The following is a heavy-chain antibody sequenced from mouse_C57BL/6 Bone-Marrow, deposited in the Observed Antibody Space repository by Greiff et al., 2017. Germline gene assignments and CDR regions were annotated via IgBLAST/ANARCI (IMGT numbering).Heavy chain of an antibody. CDR1: GYTFTSYW. J-gene: IGHJ4*01. Sequence: VKLQQPGAELVKPGASVKVSCKASGYTFTSYWMHWVKQRPGQGLEWIGRIHPSDSDTNYNQKFKGKATLTVDKSSSTAYMQLSSLTSEDSAVXYCAIWLGPYYAMDDWGQGTSVTVSS. CDR2: IHPSDSDT. CDR3: AIWLGPYYAMDD. V-gene: IGHV1-74*01. D-gene: IGHD4-1*01.